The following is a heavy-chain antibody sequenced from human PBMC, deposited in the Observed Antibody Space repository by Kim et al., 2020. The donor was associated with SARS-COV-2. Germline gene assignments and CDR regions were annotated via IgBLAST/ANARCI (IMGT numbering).Heavy chain of an antibody. J-gene: IGHJ6*02. CDR3: AKDPRTYCSSTSCYFRYYGMDV. V-gene: IGHV3-30*18. D-gene: IGHD2-2*01. CDR2: ISYDGSNK. Sequence: GGSLRLSCAASGFTFSSYGMHWVRQAPGKGLEWVAVISYDGSNKYYADSVKGRFTISRDNSKNTLYLQMNSLRAEDTAVYYCAKDPRTYCSSTSCYFRYYGMDVWGQGTTVTVSS. CDR1: GFTFSSYG.